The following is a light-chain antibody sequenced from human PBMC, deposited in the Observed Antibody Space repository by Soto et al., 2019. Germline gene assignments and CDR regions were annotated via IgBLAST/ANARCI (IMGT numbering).Light chain of an antibody. J-gene: IGKJ1*01. CDR3: QLFGNSRT. V-gene: IGKV3-20*01. CDR1: QTISTGY. CDR2: ASS. Sequence: VLTKSPDTLPLYPGEIATLSCRASQTISTGYLAWYQQRPGQAPRLLIYASSRRATGIPDRFNGRRSGTDFTLTINTLKPEDFAVYYCQLFGNSRTFGQGTKGEVK.